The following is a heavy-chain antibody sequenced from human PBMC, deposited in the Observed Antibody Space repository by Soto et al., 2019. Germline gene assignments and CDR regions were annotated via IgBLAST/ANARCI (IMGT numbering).Heavy chain of an antibody. D-gene: IGHD1-7*01. CDR3: SRDHRHGITGTTYPDY. Sequence: QVQLQESGPGLVKPSQTLSLTCTVSGGSISSGDYYWSWIRQPPGKGLEWIGYIYYSGSTYYNPSLKCRVTIAVATSKNQFTLKRSGVAAADTAGYYWSRDHRHGITGTTYPDYWCQGTLVTVS. J-gene: IGHJ4*02. CDR2: IYYSGST. CDR1: GGSISSGDYY. V-gene: IGHV4-30-4*01.